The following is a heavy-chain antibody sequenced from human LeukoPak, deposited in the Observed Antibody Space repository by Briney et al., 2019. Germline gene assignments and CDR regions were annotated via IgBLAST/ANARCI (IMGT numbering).Heavy chain of an antibody. CDR3: ARDLAVVPFDY. CDR2: ISYDGSNK. CDR1: GFTFSSYA. J-gene: IGHJ4*02. D-gene: IGHD3-22*01. V-gene: IGHV3-30*04. Sequence: GGSLRLSCAASGFTFSSYAMHWVRQAPGKGLEWVAVISYDGSNKYYADSVKGRFTISSDNSKNTLYLQMNSLRAEDTAVYYCARDLAVVPFDYWGQGTLVTVSS.